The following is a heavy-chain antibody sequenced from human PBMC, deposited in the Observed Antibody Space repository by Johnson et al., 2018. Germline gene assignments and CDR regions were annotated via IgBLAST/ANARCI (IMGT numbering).Heavy chain of an antibody. J-gene: IGHJ6*03. Sequence: EVQLVESGGGVVQPGRSLRLSCAASGFTFSSYGIHGVRQAPGKGLEWVSVISGSGGNTYYADSVKGRFTISRDNSKNTLYLQMNSLRAEDTAVYYCAKWGNSPYYYYYYMDVWGKGTTVTVSS. V-gene: IGHV3-23*04. CDR3: AKWGNSPYYYYYYMDV. CDR1: GFTFSSYG. CDR2: ISGSGGNT. D-gene: IGHD4-23*01.